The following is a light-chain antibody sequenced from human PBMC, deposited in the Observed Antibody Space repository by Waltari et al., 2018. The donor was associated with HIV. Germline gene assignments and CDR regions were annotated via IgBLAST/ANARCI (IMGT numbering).Light chain of an antibody. CDR3: AAWDDSLSGRV. J-gene: IGLJ3*02. CDR2: RNN. V-gene: IGLV1-47*01. Sequence: QSGLTQPPSASGTPGQRVTISCSGRSPNIGKNFVYWYQQLPGTAPKLLSSRNNQRPSGVPDRFSGSKSGTLASLAISGLRSEDEADYYCAAWDDSLSGRVFGGGTKLTVL. CDR1: SPNIGKNF.